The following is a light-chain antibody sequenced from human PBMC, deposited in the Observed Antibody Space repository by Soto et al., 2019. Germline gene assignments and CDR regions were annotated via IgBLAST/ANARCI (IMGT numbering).Light chain of an antibody. CDR1: QSVSSKY. J-gene: IGKJ4*01. CDR2: GAA. V-gene: IGKV3-20*01. Sequence: EIVLTQSQCTLSLSTGERATLACRASQSVSSKYLAWYQQKSGQAPRLLSYGAASRATGIPGRFSGSGSGTDLPLTISRLEPADFAVYFLLQYGGCPRIFGSGTKVEIK. CDR3: LQYGGCPRI.